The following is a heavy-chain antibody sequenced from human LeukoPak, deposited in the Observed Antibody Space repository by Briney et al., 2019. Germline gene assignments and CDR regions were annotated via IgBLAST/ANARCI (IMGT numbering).Heavy chain of an antibody. D-gene: IGHD6-19*01. CDR3: ARDRGSSGWFYFDY. Sequence: SETLSLTCTVSGGSISSYYWSWIRQPPGKGLEWTGYIHYSGSTNYNPSLKSRVTISIDTSKNQFSLKLSSVTAADTAVYYCARDRGSSGWFYFDYWGQGTLVTVSS. CDR2: IHYSGST. V-gene: IGHV4-59*01. CDR1: GGSISSYY. J-gene: IGHJ4*02.